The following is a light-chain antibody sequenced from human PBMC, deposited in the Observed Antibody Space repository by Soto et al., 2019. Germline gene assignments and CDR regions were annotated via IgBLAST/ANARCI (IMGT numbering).Light chain of an antibody. Sequence: DIQMTQSPSTLSASVGDRVTITCRASQSISSWLAWYQQKPGKAPKLLIYKASSLESGVPSRFSGSGSGTEFTLTISSLQPDDFATYYCQQYNSYPLTFGPVTKVDIK. CDR2: KAS. J-gene: IGKJ3*01. V-gene: IGKV1-5*03. CDR1: QSISSW. CDR3: QQYNSYPLT.